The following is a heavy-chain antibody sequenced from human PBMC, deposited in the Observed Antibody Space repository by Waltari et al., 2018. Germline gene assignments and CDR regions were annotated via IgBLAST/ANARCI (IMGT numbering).Heavy chain of an antibody. V-gene: IGHV3-23*04. J-gene: IGHJ4*02. CDR2: ISGSGGST. CDR1: GFTFSSYA. Sequence: EVQLVESGGGLVQPGGSLRLSCAASGFTFSSYAMSWVRQAPGKGLEWVSAISGSGGSTYYADSVKGRXTISRDNSKNTLYLQMNXLRAEDTAVYYCAKADIVVVPAAMGLDYWGQGTLVTVSS. CDR3: AKADIVVVPAAMGLDY. D-gene: IGHD2-2*01.